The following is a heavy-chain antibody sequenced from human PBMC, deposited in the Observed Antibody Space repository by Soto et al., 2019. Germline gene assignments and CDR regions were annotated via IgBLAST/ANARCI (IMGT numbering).Heavy chain of an antibody. CDR1: GGSISSGDYY. Sequence: PSETLSLTCTVSGGSISSGDYYWSWIRQPPGKGLEWIGYIYYSGSTYYNPSLKSRVTISVDTSKNQFSLKLSSVTAAGTAVYYCARDRSTSYYYYGMDVWGQGTTVTVSS. CDR3: ARDRSTSYYYYGMDV. V-gene: IGHV4-30-4*01. CDR2: IYYSGST. J-gene: IGHJ6*02.